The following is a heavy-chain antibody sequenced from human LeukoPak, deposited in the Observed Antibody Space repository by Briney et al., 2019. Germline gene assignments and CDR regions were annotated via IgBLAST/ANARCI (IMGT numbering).Heavy chain of an antibody. CDR1: GFTFSSYS. J-gene: IGHJ4*02. D-gene: IGHD6-19*01. Sequence: GGSLRLSCAASGFTFSSYSMNWVRQAPGRGLEWVSYISSSSSTIYYSDSVKGRFTISRDNAKNSLYLQMNSLRAEDTAVYYCARVRSSGWSMVFYDYWGQGTLVTVSS. V-gene: IGHV3-48*04. CDR3: ARVRSSGWSMVFYDY. CDR2: ISSSSSTI.